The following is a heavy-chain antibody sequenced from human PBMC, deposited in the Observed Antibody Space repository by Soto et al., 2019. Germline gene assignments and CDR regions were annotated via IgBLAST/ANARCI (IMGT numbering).Heavy chain of an antibody. CDR3: ARVATPMAIGNYFDY. CDR1: GFTVRSNY. V-gene: IGHV3-53*01. Sequence: PGGSLRLSCAASGFTVRSNYMSWVRQAPGKGLEWVSVIYSGDSTYYADSVKGRFTISRDNSKNTLYLQMNSLRAEDTAVYYCARVATPMAIGNYFDYWGQGTLVTVSS. D-gene: IGHD5-18*01. J-gene: IGHJ4*02. CDR2: IYSGDST.